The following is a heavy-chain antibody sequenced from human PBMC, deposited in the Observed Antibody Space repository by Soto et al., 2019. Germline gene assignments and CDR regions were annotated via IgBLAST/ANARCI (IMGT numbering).Heavy chain of an antibody. Sequence: EVQLVESGGGLVQPGGSLRLSCAASGFTFSSYWMSWVRQAPGKGLEWVANIKQDGSEKYYVDSVKGRFTISRDNAKNSLYHQMNSLRAEETAVYYCAGGDTAMADYYYYYGMDVWGQGTTVTVSS. V-gene: IGHV3-7*04. D-gene: IGHD5-18*01. CDR2: IKQDGSEK. CDR3: AGGDTAMADYYYYYGMDV. J-gene: IGHJ6*02. CDR1: GFTFSSYW.